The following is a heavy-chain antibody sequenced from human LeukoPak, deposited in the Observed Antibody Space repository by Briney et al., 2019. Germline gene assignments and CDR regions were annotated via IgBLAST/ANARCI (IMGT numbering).Heavy chain of an antibody. CDR2: IYYRGST. D-gene: IGHD1-1*01. CDR1: GGSISSYY. Sequence: SETLSLTCTVSGGSISSYYWSWIRQPPGKGLEWIAYIYYRGSTNYNPSLKSRVTISVDTSKNQFSLKLSSVTAADAAVYYCARRTTGTGPFDYWGQGTLVTVSS. CDR3: ARRTTGTGPFDY. V-gene: IGHV4-59*08. J-gene: IGHJ4*02.